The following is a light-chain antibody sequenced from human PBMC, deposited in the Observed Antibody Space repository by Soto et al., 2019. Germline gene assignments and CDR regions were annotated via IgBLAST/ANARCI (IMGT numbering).Light chain of an antibody. CDR3: LQDSYFLT. V-gene: IGKV1-6*01. Sequence: AIQITQSPASLSSSVGDRVGITCRASQDITKDLAWYQQKPGKVPRLLIYAASTLQSGVPSRFSGSGSGTDFTLTISSLQPEDFATYYCLQDSYFLTFGPGTKVDIK. J-gene: IGKJ3*01. CDR2: AAS. CDR1: QDITKD.